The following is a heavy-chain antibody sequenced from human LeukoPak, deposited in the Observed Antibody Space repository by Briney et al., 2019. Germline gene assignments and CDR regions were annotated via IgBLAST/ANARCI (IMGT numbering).Heavy chain of an antibody. J-gene: IGHJ4*02. V-gene: IGHV3-23*01. CDR2: VSGNGGST. CDR3: ARRLSLGKLSL. CDR1: GFTFSSYA. D-gene: IGHD3-16*02. Sequence: PGGSLRLSCAASGFTFSSYAMSWVRQAPGKGLEWVSAVSGNGGSTYYADSVKGRFTISRDNSKNTLYLQMNSLRAEDTAVYYCARRLSLGKLSLWGQGTLVTVSS.